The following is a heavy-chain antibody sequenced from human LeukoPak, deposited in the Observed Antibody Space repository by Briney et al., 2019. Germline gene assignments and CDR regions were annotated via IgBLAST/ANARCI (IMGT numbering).Heavy chain of an antibody. Sequence: GGSLRLSCVVSGFTFSTYGMHWVRQAPGKGLEWVAVISSDGNNTYNGDSLKDRFTISRDNSKNTVYLQMSSLRGDDTAMYFCARDAMQYGSDGSVMPSLDHWGQGTLVTVSS. J-gene: IGHJ4*02. CDR2: ISSDGNNT. D-gene: IGHD2-2*01. V-gene: IGHV3-30*03. CDR1: GFTFSTYG. CDR3: ARDAMQYGSDGSVMPSLDH.